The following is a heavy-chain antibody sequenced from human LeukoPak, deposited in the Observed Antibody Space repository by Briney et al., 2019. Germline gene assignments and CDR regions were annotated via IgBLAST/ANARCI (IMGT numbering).Heavy chain of an antibody. CDR1: GGSISSYY. V-gene: IGHV4-59*01. CDR2: IYYSGST. D-gene: IGHD1-14*01. Sequence: PSETLSLTCTVSGGSISSYYWSWIRQPPGKGLEWIGYIYYSGSTNYNPSLKSRVTISVDTSKNQFSLKLSSVTAADTAVYYCARDSLATGFDYWGQGTLVTVSS. J-gene: IGHJ4*02. CDR3: ARDSLATGFDY.